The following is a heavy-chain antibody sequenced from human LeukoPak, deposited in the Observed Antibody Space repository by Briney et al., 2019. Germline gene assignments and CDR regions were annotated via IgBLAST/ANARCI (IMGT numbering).Heavy chain of an antibody. D-gene: IGHD3-22*01. V-gene: IGHV4-39*01. CDR1: GGSISSSSYY. J-gene: IGHJ4*02. CDR2: IYYSGST. Sequence: PSETLSLTCTVSGGSISSSSYYWGWIRQPPGKGLEWIGSIYYSGSTYDNPSLKSRVAISVDTSKNQFSLKLSSVTAADTAVYYCARLDFSSGYYGYYFDYWGQGTLVTVSS. CDR3: ARLDFSSGYYGYYFDY.